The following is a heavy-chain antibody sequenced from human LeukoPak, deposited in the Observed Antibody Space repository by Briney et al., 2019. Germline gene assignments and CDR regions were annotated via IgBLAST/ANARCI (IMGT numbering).Heavy chain of an antibody. D-gene: IGHD2-15*01. V-gene: IGHV4-59*01. J-gene: IGHJ6*03. CDR2: IHYSGST. CDR3: ARTTEGYCRGRSCYSYYYYMDV. Sequence: PSETLSLTCTVSGGSISSYYWSWIRQPPGKGLEWIGYIHYSGSTNYNPSLKSRVAISVDTSKNQFSLKLSSVTAADTAVYYCARTTEGYCRGRSCYSYYYYMDVWGKGTTVTVSS. CDR1: GGSISSYY.